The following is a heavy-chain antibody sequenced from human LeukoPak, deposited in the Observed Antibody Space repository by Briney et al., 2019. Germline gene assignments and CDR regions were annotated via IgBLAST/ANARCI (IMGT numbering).Heavy chain of an antibody. D-gene: IGHD5-24*01. J-gene: IGHJ4*02. Sequence: SVKVSCKASGGTFSSYAISWVRQAPGQGLEWMGRIIPIFGTANYAQKFQGRVTMTEDTSTDTAYMELSSLRSEDTAVYYCATAVPGEMATIGIFDYWGQGTLVTVSS. CDR2: IIPIFGTA. V-gene: IGHV1-69*06. CDR1: GGTFSSYA. CDR3: ATAVPGEMATIGIFDY.